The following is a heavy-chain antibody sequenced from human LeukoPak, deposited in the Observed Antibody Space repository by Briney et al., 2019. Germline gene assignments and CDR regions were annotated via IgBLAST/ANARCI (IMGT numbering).Heavy chain of an antibody. CDR3: AKNSGSYYFDY. D-gene: IGHD1-26*01. Sequence: TGRSLRLSCAASGFTFDDYGMSWVRQAPGKGLEWVSGISWSGGNTGYADSVKGRFTISRDNAKNSLYLQMNSLRAEDTAVYYCAKNSGSYYFDYWGQGTLVTVSS. CDR2: ISWSGGNT. J-gene: IGHJ4*02. V-gene: IGHV3-20*04. CDR1: GFTFDDYG.